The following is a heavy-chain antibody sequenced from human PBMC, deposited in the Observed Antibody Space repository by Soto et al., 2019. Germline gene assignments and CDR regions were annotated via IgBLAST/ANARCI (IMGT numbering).Heavy chain of an antibody. CDR3: AREGSCSGGSCYSWWFDP. Sequence: PSETLSLTCAVSSGSISSSNWWSWVRQPPGKGLEWIGEIYHSGSTNYNPSLKSRVTISVDKSKNQFSLKLSSVTAADTAVYYCAREGSCSGGSCYSWWFDPWGQGTLVTVSS. V-gene: IGHV4-4*02. CDR1: SGSISSSNW. D-gene: IGHD2-15*01. CDR2: IYHSGST. J-gene: IGHJ5*02.